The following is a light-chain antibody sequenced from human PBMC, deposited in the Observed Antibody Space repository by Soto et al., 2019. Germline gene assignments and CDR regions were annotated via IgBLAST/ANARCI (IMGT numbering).Light chain of an antibody. CDR1: QSVSSSY. Sequence: EVVLTHSPGTLSLSAWERATLSCRASQSVSSSYLAWYQQKPGQAPRLLIYGASSRATDIPDRITGSGSGTDFTLTISRLEPEDFAVYYCQHYGSTPWKFGQGTKVDIK. CDR3: QHYGSTPWK. J-gene: IGKJ1*01. V-gene: IGKV3-20*01. CDR2: GAS.